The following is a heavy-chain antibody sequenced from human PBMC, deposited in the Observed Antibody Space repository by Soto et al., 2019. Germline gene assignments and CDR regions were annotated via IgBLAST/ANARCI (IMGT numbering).Heavy chain of an antibody. CDR1: GFIFNDYY. CDR3: ARDLKAVVNHIHYNHYGLDV. CDR2: ISSGASTI. V-gene: IGHV3-11*01. D-gene: IGHD3-22*01. J-gene: IGHJ6*02. Sequence: QEQLVESGGGLVKPGGSLRLSCAASGFIFNDYYMSWIRQAPGKGLEWVAYISSGASTISYADSVKGRFTISRDNTKNLLYLPMNSLRAEDTAVYYCARDLKAVVNHIHYNHYGLDVWGQGTTVTVSS.